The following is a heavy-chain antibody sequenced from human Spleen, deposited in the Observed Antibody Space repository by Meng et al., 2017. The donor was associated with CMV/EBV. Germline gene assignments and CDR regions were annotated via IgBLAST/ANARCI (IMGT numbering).Heavy chain of an antibody. CDR3: ARDHTRYYDGSGYSFGY. J-gene: IGHJ4*02. Sequence: ASVKVSCKASGYSFTNYYMHWVRQAPGQGLEWMGIINPSGGSTSYAQKFQGRVTMTRDTSTSTVYMELRSLTSEDTAVYYCARDHTRYYDGSGYSFGYWGQGTLVTVS. D-gene: IGHD3-22*01. CDR2: INPSGGST. V-gene: IGHV1-46*01. CDR1: GYSFTNYY.